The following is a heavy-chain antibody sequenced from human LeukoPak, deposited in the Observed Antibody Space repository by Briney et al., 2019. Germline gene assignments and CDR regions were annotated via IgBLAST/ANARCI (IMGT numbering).Heavy chain of an antibody. CDR3: ARGRIAAAGTGPYYYGMDV. V-gene: IGHV4-59*01. Sequence: SETLSLTCTVSGRSISSYYWSWIRQPPGKGLEWIGYIYYSGSTNYNPSLKSRVTISVDTSKNQFSLKLSSVTAADTAVYYCARGRIAAAGTGPYYYGMDVWGQGTTVTVSS. CDR2: IYYSGST. D-gene: IGHD6-13*01. CDR1: GRSISSYY. J-gene: IGHJ6*02.